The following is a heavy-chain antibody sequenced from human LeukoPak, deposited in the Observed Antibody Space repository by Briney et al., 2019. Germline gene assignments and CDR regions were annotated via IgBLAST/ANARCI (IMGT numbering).Heavy chain of an antibody. J-gene: IGHJ4*02. Sequence: SETLSLTCTVSGGSISSSSYYWGWIRQPPGKGLEWIGSIYYSGSTYYNPSLKSRVTISVDTSKNQFSLKLSSVTAADTAVYYCARVLWFGEFRYHFDYWGQGTLVTVSS. CDR3: ARVLWFGEFRYHFDY. CDR1: GGSISSSSYY. V-gene: IGHV4-39*01. CDR2: IYYSGST. D-gene: IGHD3-10*01.